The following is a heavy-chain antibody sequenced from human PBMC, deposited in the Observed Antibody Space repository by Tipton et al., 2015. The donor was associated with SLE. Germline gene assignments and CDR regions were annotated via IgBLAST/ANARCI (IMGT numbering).Heavy chain of an antibody. D-gene: IGHD1-26*01. J-gene: IGHJ6*03. Sequence: GSLRLSCAASGFTFSDYYMSWIRQAPGKGLEWVSYISSSGSTIYYADSVKGRFTISRDNAKNSLYLQMNSLRAEDTAVYYCARVAASGSYGYYYYMDVWGKGTTVTVSS. CDR2: ISSSGSTI. CDR3: ARVAASGSYGYYYYMDV. CDR1: GFTFSDYY. V-gene: IGHV3-11*04.